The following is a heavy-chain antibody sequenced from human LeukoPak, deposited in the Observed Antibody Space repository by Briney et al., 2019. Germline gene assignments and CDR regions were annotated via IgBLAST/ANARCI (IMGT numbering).Heavy chain of an antibody. V-gene: IGHV1-69*06. CDR3: ARVQLGYCSSTSCYGYDY. Sequence: SVTVSCKASGGTFSSYSIIWVRQAPGQGLDWMGGSIPIFGTANYAQNFQGRVTITADKSTSTAYMELSSLRSEDTAVYYCARVQLGYCSSTSCYGYDYWGQGTLVTGSS. CDR1: GGTFSSYS. D-gene: IGHD2-2*01. J-gene: IGHJ4*02. CDR2: SIPIFGTA.